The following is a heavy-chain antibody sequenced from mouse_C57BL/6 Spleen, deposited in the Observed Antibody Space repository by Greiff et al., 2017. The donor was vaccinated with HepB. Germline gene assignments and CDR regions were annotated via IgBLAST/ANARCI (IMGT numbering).Heavy chain of an antibody. Sequence: VQRVESGAELVKPGASVKMSCKASGYTFTTYPIEWMKQNHGKSLEWIGNFHPYNDDTKYNEKFKGKATLTVEKSSSTVYLELSRLTSDDSAVYYCARRHYDGTWFAYWGQGTLVTVSA. V-gene: IGHV1-47*01. CDR3: ARRHYDGTWFAY. CDR1: GYTFTTYP. J-gene: IGHJ3*01. D-gene: IGHD1-2*01. CDR2: FHPYNDDT.